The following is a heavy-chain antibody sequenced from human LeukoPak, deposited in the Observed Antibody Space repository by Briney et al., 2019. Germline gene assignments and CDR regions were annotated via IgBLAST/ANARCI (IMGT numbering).Heavy chain of an antibody. D-gene: IGHD4-17*01. CDR1: GVSISSYY. Sequence: ASETLSLTCTVSGVSISSYYWSWIRQPPGKGLEWIGYIYYSGSTNYNPSLKSRVTISVDTSKNQFSLRLSSVTAADTAVYYCAREGHYDYGDSFDYWGQGTLVTVSS. CDR3: AREGHYDYGDSFDY. V-gene: IGHV4-59*01. J-gene: IGHJ4*02. CDR2: IYYSGST.